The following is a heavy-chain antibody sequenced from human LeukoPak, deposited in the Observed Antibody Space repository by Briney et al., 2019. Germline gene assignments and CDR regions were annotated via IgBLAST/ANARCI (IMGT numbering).Heavy chain of an antibody. CDR1: GGSISSANYY. Sequence: PSQTLSLTCAVSGGSISSANYYCSWIRQPPGKGLEWVGYIYYSGSTYYNPSLKSRVTISVDTSKNQFSLKLSSVTAADTAVYYCARAMTIANYYFDYWGQGTLVTVSS. V-gene: IGHV4-30-4*01. CDR2: IYYSGST. CDR3: ARAMTIANYYFDY. D-gene: IGHD4/OR15-4a*01. J-gene: IGHJ4*02.